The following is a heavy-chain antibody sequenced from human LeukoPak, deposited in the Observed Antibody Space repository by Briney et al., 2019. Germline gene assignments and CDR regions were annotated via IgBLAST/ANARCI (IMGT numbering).Heavy chain of an antibody. CDR1: GFTFSTYW. J-gene: IGHJ4*02. CDR3: ARDQDDYGDSGFDY. CDR2: IKQDGSEK. D-gene: IGHD4-17*01. Sequence: GGSLRLSCAASGFTFSTYWMSWVRQAPGKGLEWVANIKQDGSEKFYVDSVRGRFTISIDNAKNSLYLQMNSLRAEDTAVYYCARDQDDYGDSGFDYWGQGTLVTVSS. V-gene: IGHV3-7*01.